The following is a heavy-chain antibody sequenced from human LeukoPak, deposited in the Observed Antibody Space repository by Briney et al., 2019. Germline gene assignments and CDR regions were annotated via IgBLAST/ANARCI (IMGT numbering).Heavy chain of an antibody. CDR1: GGSISSYF. CDR3: AREGFGYYDSSGYYPYNAFDM. CDR2: IYYSGST. Sequence: SETLSLTCTVSGGSISSYFWSWIRRPPGKGLEWIGYIYYSGSTNYNPSLKSRVTISVDRSRNQFSLKLNSVTAADTAVYYCAREGFGYYDSSGYYPYNAFDMWGQGTMVTVSS. D-gene: IGHD3-22*01. V-gene: IGHV4-59*01. J-gene: IGHJ3*02.